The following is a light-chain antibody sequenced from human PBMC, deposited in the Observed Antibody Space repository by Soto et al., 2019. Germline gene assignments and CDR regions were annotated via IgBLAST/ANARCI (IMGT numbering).Light chain of an antibody. V-gene: IGKV3-20*01. Sequence: EIVLTQSPGTLSLSPGERATLSCRASQSLTGSYLAWYQQKPGQAPRLLIFGASNRATGTPDRFSGSGSGTDFTLTISRLEPEDFALYYCQQYDRPPTWTFGQVTKVDIK. J-gene: IGKJ1*01. CDR1: QSLTGSY. CDR3: QQYDRPPTWT. CDR2: GAS.